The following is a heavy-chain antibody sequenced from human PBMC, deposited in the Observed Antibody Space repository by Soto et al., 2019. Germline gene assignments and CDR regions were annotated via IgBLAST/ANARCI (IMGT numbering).Heavy chain of an antibody. Sequence: EVQLVDSGGGLVKPGGSLRLSCAGSGFTFSRYCMNWLRQAPGKGLECVASISSSTSYVYYADSVKVRFSTARDNAKNILYLEMYALRSEDKAIYYCARDPSECCVGNWFESCGQGPLVTVSS. D-gene: IGHD2-15*01. CDR2: ISSSTSYV. CDR3: ARDPSECCVGNWFES. CDR1: GFTFSRYC. J-gene: IGHJ5*01. V-gene: IGHV3-21*06.